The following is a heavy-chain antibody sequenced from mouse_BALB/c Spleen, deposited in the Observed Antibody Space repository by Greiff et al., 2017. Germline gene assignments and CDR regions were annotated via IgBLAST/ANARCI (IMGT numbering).Heavy chain of an antibody. CDR2: ISSGGST. J-gene: IGHJ2*01. CDR3: ARGLDYDGVDY. Sequence: EVMLVESGGGLVKPGGSLKLSCAASGFTFSSYAMSWVRQTPEKRLEWVASISSGGSTYYPDSVKGRFTISRDNARNILYLQMSSLRSEDTAMYYCARGLDYDGVDYWGQGTTLTVSS. V-gene: IGHV5-6-5*01. CDR1: GFTFSSYA. D-gene: IGHD2-4*01.